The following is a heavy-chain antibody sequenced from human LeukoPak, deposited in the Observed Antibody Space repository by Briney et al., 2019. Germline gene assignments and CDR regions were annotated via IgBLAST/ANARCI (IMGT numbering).Heavy chain of an antibody. J-gene: IGHJ5*02. CDR1: GFTLSSYA. V-gene: IGHV3-64D*06. D-gene: IGHD2/OR15-2a*01. Sequence: GGSLRLSCSASGFTLSSYAMNWVRQAPGKGRQYVSAISSNGGNTYYADSAKGRLTISRDNSKNTLYLQMSSLRAEDTAVYYCVKGPSSPIKTPTSTGWFYPWGQGTLVTVSS. CDR3: VKGPSSPIKTPTSTGWFYP. CDR2: ISSNGGNT.